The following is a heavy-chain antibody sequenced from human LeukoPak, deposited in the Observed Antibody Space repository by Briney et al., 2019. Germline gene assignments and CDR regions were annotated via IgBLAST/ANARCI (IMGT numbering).Heavy chain of an antibody. CDR2: IWYDGSNT. V-gene: IGHV3-33*01. CDR3: ARSLERDYHGSGYYMNNWFDP. Sequence: GGTLRLSCAASGFTLSNYGMHWVRQAPGKGLEWVSVIWYDGSNTYYGDSVKGRFAISRDISKNTLYLEMNSLRAEDTAVYYCARSLERDYHGSGYYMNNWFDPWGQGTLVTVSS. J-gene: IGHJ5*02. D-gene: IGHD3-10*01. CDR1: GFTLSNYG.